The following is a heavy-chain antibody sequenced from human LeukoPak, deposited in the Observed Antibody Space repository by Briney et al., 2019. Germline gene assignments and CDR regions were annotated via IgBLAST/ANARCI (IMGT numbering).Heavy chain of an antibody. CDR3: AKNPDP. Sequence: GGSLRLSCAASGFTFSSYAMHWVRQAPGKGLEWVAVISYDGSNKYYADSVKGRFTISRDNSKNTLYLQMNSLRAEDTAIYYCAKNPDPWGQGTLVTVSS. CDR1: GFTFSSYA. V-gene: IGHV3-30-3*02. CDR2: ISYDGSNK. J-gene: IGHJ5*02.